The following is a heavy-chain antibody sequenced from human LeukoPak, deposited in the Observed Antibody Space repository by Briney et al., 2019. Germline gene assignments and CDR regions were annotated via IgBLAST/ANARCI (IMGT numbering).Heavy chain of an antibody. J-gene: IGHJ3*02. CDR3: ARGPYCSSTSCYSVGAFDI. D-gene: IGHD2-2*02. CDR2: IRYDGSNK. Sequence: PGGSLRLSCAASGFTFSSYGMHWVRQAPGKGLEWVAFIRYDGSNKYYADSVKGRFTISRDNSKNTLYLQMNSLRAEDTAVYHCARGPYCSSTSCYSVGAFDIWGQGTMVTVSS. V-gene: IGHV3-30*02. CDR1: GFTFSSYG.